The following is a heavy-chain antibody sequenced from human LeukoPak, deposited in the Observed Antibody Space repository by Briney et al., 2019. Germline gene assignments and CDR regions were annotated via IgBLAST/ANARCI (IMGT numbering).Heavy chain of an antibody. J-gene: IGHJ3*02. CDR1: GFTFSSYW. V-gene: IGHV3-74*01. Sequence: QPGGSLRLSCAASGFTFSSYWMHWVRQAPGKGLVWVSRINTDGSSTSYADSVKGRFTISRDNAKNTLYLQMNSLRAEDTAVYYCARPPSYYDFWSGYDAFDIWGQGTMVTVSS. D-gene: IGHD3-3*01. CDR2: INTDGSST. CDR3: ARPPSYYDFWSGYDAFDI.